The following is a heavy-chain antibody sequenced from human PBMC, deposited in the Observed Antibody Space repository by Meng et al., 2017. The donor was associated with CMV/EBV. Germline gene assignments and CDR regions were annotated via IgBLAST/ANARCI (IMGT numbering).Heavy chain of an antibody. Sequence: LSLTCAASGFTFSSYSMNWVRQAPGKGLEWVSYISSSSSTIYYADSVKGRFTISRDNAKNSLYLQMNSLRAEDTAVYYCASIAAPGSESDFWGQGTLVTVSS. CDR3: ASIAAPGSESDF. D-gene: IGHD6-13*01. CDR1: GFTFSSYS. V-gene: IGHV3-48*04. CDR2: ISSSSSTI. J-gene: IGHJ4*02.